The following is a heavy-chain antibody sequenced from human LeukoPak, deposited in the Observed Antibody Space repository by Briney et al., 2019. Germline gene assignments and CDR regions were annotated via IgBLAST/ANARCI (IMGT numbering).Heavy chain of an antibody. Sequence: SETLFLTCTVSGGSISSSSYYWGWIRQPPGKGLEWIGSIYYSGSTYYNPSLKSRVTISVDTSKNQFSLKLSSVTAADTAVYYCARRRGGDYGMYYYYYMDVWGKGTTVTVSS. D-gene: IGHD4-17*01. V-gene: IGHV4-39*07. CDR1: GGSISSSSYY. J-gene: IGHJ6*03. CDR2: IYYSGST. CDR3: ARRRGGDYGMYYYYYMDV.